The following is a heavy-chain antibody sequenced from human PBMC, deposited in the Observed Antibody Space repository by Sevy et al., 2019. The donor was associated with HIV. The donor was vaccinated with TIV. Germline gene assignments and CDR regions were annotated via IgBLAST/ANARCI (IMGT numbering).Heavy chain of an antibody. Sequence: GGSLRLSCAASGFTFSDYYMSWIRQAPGKGLEWVSYISSSGSTIYYADSVKGRFTISRDNAKNSLYLQMNSLRAEDTAVYYCARDKRMGNWNDGYNSPFDLWGRGTLVTVSS. V-gene: IGHV3-11*01. CDR1: GFTFSDYY. J-gene: IGHJ2*01. CDR3: ARDKRMGNWNDGYNSPFDL. CDR2: ISSSGSTI. D-gene: IGHD5-12*01.